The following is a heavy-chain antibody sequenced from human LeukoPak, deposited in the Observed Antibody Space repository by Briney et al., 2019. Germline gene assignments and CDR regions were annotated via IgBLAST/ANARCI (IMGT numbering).Heavy chain of an antibody. Sequence: GXXLRLSCAASGFTFSRYAMSWVRQAPGKGLEWVSAISGSGGSTYYADSVKGRFTISRDNSKNTLYLQLNSLRAEDTAVYYCAKDRAARTHYYYYMDVWGKGTTVTVSS. V-gene: IGHV3-23*01. CDR2: ISGSGGST. CDR1: GFTFSRYA. D-gene: IGHD6-6*01. J-gene: IGHJ6*03. CDR3: AKDRAARTHYYYYMDV.